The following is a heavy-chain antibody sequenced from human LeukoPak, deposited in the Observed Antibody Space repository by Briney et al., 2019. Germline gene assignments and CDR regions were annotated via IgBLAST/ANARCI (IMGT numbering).Heavy chain of an antibody. Sequence: SQTLSPTCTVSGGSISSSSYYWGWIRQPPGKGLEWIGSIYYSGSTYYNPSLKSRVTISVDTSKNQFSLKLSSVTAADTAVYYCAREGLGDFWSGYYNDAFDIWGQGTMVTVSS. J-gene: IGHJ3*02. CDR2: IYYSGST. CDR1: GGSISSSSYY. D-gene: IGHD3-3*01. CDR3: AREGLGDFWSGYYNDAFDI. V-gene: IGHV4-39*07.